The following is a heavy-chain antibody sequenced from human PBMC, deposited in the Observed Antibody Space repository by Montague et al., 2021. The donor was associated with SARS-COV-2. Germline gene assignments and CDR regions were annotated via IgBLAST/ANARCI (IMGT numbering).Heavy chain of an antibody. CDR1: GGSFSRYY. J-gene: IGHJ6*03. D-gene: IGHD2-2*02. CDR2: ISHSGNT. Sequence: SETLSLTCAVYGGSFSRYYWSWIRQPPGKGLEWIGEISHSGNTKYNPSLQSRVSISFDTSRNQFSLKVRSVTAADTAIYYCARPGDGIVPSPILGLGPYYYFYYMDVWGKGTTVTVSS. V-gene: IGHV4-34*01. CDR3: ARPGDGIVPSPILGLGPYYYFYYMDV.